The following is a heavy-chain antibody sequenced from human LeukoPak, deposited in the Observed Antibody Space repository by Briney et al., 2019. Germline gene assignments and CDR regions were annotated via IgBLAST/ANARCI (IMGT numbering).Heavy chain of an antibody. CDR3: ARDYTLTLGTTTYFQH. V-gene: IGHV7-4-1*02. CDR2: IETNTGNP. J-gene: IGHJ1*01. Sequence: GASVKVSCKASGYIFDIYALIWVRQAPGQGLELMGWIETNTGNPTYAQDFTGRFVFSLDTSVSTAYLQISSLKAEGTAVYYCARDYTLTLGTTTYFQHWGQGTLVTVSS. CDR1: GYIFDIYA. D-gene: IGHD1-7*01.